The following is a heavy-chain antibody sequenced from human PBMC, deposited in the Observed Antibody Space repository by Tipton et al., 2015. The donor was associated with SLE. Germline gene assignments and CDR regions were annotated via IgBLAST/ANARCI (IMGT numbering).Heavy chain of an antibody. D-gene: IGHD3-3*01. CDR3: AREPRSGYHDY. CDR1: GGSFSGYY. J-gene: IGHJ4*02. V-gene: IGHV4-34*11. Sequence: TLSLTCAVYGGSFSGYYWSWIRQPPGKGLEWIGYIYYSGSTIHNPSLKSRVTMSVDTSKNQFSLKLSSVTAADTAVYYCAREPRSGYHDYWGQGTLVIVSS. CDR2: IYYSGST.